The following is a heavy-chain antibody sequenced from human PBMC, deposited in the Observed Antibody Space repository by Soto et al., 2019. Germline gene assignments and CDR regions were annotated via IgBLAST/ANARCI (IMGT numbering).Heavy chain of an antibody. J-gene: IGHJ4*02. CDR2: INPDSGGT. CDR3: ARALDGTAFDF. V-gene: IGHV1-2*02. CDR1: GYTFTAYY. Sequence: ASVKVSCKASGYTFTAYYMYWVRQAPGQGLEWMGWINPDSGGTKYAQKFQGRVTVTRDTSISTAHMELSRLRSDDTAVYYCARALDGTAFDFWGQGTLVTVSS. D-gene: IGHD1-1*01.